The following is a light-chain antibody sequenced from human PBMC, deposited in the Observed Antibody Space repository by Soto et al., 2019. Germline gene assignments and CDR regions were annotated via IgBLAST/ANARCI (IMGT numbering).Light chain of an antibody. J-gene: IGLJ2*01. CDR2: YDS. Sequence: SYELTQPPSVSVAPGKTARITCWGNNIGSKSVHWYQQKPGQAPVLVIYYDSHRPSGIPERFSGSTSGNTASLTISRVAAGDYADYYCQVWDSSSDHVVFGGGTKLTVL. CDR1: NIGSKS. CDR3: QVWDSSSDHVV. V-gene: IGLV3-21*04.